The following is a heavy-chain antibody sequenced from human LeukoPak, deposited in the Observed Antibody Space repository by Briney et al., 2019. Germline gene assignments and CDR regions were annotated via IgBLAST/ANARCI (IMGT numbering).Heavy chain of an antibody. Sequence: ASVKVSCKASGYTFTDYYMHWVRQAPGQGLEWMGWINPNSAGTNYARNFEGRVTMTRDTSINTAYMELSRLRSDDTAVYYCAREDSGWYVDYWGQGTLVTVSS. CDR2: INPNSAGT. V-gene: IGHV1-2*02. CDR1: GYTFTDYY. CDR3: AREDSGWYVDY. D-gene: IGHD6-19*01. J-gene: IGHJ4*02.